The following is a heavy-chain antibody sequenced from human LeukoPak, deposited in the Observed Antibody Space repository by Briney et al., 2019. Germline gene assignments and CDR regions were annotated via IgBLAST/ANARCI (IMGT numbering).Heavy chain of an antibody. CDR3: TRDSGTYNWFDP. CDR1: GFTFSGSA. Sequence: GGSLKLSCAASGFTFSGSAIHWVRQSSGKGLEWVGQIDKKDKGYATATAYAASVKGRFTISRDDSINTAYLQIKSLKTEDTALYYCTRDSGTYNWFDPWGQGTLVTVSS. V-gene: IGHV3-73*01. CDR2: IDKKDKGYATAT. J-gene: IGHJ5*02. D-gene: IGHD1-26*01.